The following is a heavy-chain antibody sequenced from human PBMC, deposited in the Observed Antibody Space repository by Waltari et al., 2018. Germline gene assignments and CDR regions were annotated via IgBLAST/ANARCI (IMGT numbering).Heavy chain of an antibody. CDR1: GGAISSYY. CDR3: ARAFDYNYWYFDL. D-gene: IGHD4-4*01. V-gene: IGHV4-59*01. CDR2: IYYGGST. Sequence: QVQLQESGPGLVKPSETLSLTCTVSGGAISSYYWSWIRQPPGKGLEWIGYIYYGGSTNYNPSLKSRVTISVDTSKNQFSLKLSSVTAADTAVYYCARAFDYNYWYFDLWGRGTLVTVSS. J-gene: IGHJ2*01.